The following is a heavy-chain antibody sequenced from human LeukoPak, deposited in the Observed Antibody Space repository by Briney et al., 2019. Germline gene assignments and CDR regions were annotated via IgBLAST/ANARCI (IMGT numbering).Heavy chain of an antibody. CDR2: ISGSGGST. J-gene: IGHJ6*03. CDR1: GFTFSSYA. Sequence: GGSLRLSCAASGFTFSSYAMSWVRQAPGKGLEWVSAISGSGGSTYYADSVKGRFTISRDNSKNTLYLQMNSLRAEDTAVYYCAKDGEIGFYYYYYMDVWGKGTTVTVSS. V-gene: IGHV3-23*01. CDR3: AKDGEIGFYYYYYMDV. D-gene: IGHD3-22*01.